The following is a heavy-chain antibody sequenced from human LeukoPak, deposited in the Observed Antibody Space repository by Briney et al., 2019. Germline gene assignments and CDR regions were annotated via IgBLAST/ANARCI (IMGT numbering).Heavy chain of an antibody. J-gene: IGHJ4*02. CDR2: INSDGSST. Sequence: GGSLRLSCAASGFTFSSYWMHWVRQAPGKGLLWVSRINSDGSSTSYADSVKGRFTISRDNAKNTLYLQMNSLRAEDTAVYYCARSTLTTVTSAYPFDYWGQGTLVTVSS. CDR3: ARSTLTTVTSAYPFDY. V-gene: IGHV3-74*01. D-gene: IGHD4-17*01. CDR1: GFTFSSYW.